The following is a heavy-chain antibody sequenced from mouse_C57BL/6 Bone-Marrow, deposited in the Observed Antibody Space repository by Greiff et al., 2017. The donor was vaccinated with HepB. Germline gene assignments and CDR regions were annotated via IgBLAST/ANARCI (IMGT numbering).Heavy chain of an antibody. D-gene: IGHD2-4*01. Sequence: EVQGVESGGGLVQPGGSLSLSCAASGFTFTDYYMSWVRQPPGKALEWLGCIRNKANGYTTEYSASVKGRFTISRDNSQSIIYLQMHALRAEDSATYYCARYDDYDARDAMDYWGQGTSVTVSS. V-gene: IGHV7-3*01. CDR2: IRNKANGYTT. CDR1: GFTFTDYY. J-gene: IGHJ4*01. CDR3: ARYDDYDARDAMDY.